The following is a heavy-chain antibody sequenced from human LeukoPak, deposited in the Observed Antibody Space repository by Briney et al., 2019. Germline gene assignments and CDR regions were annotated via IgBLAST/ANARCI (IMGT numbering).Heavy chain of an antibody. Sequence: PGGSLRLSCAASGFTFSSYWMSWVRQAPGKGLEWVANIKQDGSEKYYVDSVKGRFTISRDNAKNSLYLQMTSLRAEDTAVYYCARDENYDSSGSLFDYWGQGTLVTVSS. J-gene: IGHJ4*02. CDR3: ARDENYDSSGSLFDY. CDR1: GFTFSSYW. V-gene: IGHV3-7*01. CDR2: IKQDGSEK. D-gene: IGHD3-22*01.